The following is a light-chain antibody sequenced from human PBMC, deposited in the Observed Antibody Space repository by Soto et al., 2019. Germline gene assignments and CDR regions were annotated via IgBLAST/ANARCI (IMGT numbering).Light chain of an antibody. J-gene: IGKJ5*01. Sequence: IVLTHSPATLSLSPWERATLSCRASQSVSSYLAWYQQKPGQAPRLLIYDASNRATGIPARFSGSGSGTDFTLTISSLEPEDFAVYYCQQRSNLVTFGQGTRLEIK. CDR2: DAS. V-gene: IGKV3-11*01. CDR1: QSVSSY. CDR3: QQRSNLVT.